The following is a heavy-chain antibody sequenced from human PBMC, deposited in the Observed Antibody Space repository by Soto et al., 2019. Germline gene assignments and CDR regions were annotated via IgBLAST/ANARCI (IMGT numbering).Heavy chain of an antibody. Sequence: ASVKVSCKASGYTFTSYAMHWVRQAPGQRLEWMGWINAGNGNKKYSQKFQGRVTITRDTSASTAYMELSSLRSEDTAVYYCARDTDYYYYYGMDVWGQGTTVTVSS. CDR3: ARDTDYYYYYGMDV. V-gene: IGHV1-3*01. CDR1: GYTFTSYA. J-gene: IGHJ6*02. D-gene: IGHD4-4*01. CDR2: INAGNGNK.